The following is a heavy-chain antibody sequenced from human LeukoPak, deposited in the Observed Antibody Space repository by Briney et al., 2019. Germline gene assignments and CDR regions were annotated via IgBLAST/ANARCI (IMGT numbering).Heavy chain of an antibody. V-gene: IGHV4-61*02. J-gene: IGHJ4*02. Sequence: SETLSLTCTVSGGSISSGSYYWSWIRQPAGKGLEWIGRIYTSGSTNYNPSLKSRVTISVDTSKNQFSLKLSSVTAAGTAVYYCARGGGATVTGWGQGTLVTVSS. CDR3: ARGGGATVTG. CDR1: GGSISSGSYY. CDR2: IYTSGST. D-gene: IGHD4-17*01.